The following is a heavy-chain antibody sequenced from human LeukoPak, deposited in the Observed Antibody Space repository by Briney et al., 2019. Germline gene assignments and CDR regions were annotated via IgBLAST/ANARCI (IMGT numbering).Heavy chain of an antibody. J-gene: IGHJ6*04. D-gene: IGHD4-17*01. Sequence: PSETLSLTCAVYGGSISSYYWSWIRQPPGKGLEWIGYIYYSGSTNYNPSLKSRVTISVDTSKNQFSLKLSSVTAADTAVYYCARVYGDYDFGMDVWGKGTTVTVSS. CDR3: ARVYGDYDFGMDV. V-gene: IGHV4-59*01. CDR1: GGSISSYY. CDR2: IYYSGST.